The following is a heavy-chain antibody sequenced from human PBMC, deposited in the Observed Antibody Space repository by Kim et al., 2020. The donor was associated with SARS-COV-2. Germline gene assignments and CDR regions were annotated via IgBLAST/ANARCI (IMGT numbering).Heavy chain of an antibody. J-gene: IGHJ2*01. V-gene: IGHV3-23*01. D-gene: IGHD3-10*01. CDR2: LSTDGYDK. Sequence: GGSLRLSCAASGVTLGNYAMSWVRQAPGKGPEWVSALSTDGYDKFYADSVKGRFTISRDNSKNTLSVQMNSLRAEDTAIYYCTKRDSWNYWNPDNLW. CDR3: TKRDSWNYWNPDNL. CDR1: GVTLGNYA.